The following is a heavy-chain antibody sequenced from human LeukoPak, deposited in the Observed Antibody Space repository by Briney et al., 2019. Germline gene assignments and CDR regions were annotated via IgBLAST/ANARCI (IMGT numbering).Heavy chain of an antibody. Sequence: GGSLRLSCAASGFTFSSYAMNWVRQTPGKGLEWVSAISGSGGRTYYADSVKGRFTISRDNSKNTVSLQLSSLRAEDTAIYYCAKDRYCSSTSCYAGFDYWGQGTLVTVSS. CDR2: ISGSGGRT. D-gene: IGHD2-2*01. J-gene: IGHJ4*02. V-gene: IGHV3-23*01. CDR1: GFTFSSYA. CDR3: AKDRYCSSTSCYAGFDY.